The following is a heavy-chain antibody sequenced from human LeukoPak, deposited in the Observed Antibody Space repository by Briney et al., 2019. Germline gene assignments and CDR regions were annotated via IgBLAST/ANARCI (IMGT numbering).Heavy chain of an antibody. J-gene: IGHJ4*02. D-gene: IGHD3-22*01. V-gene: IGHV1-69*04. CDR3: ASEYYYDSSGYHNFDY. CDR2: IIPILGIA. Sequence: SVKVSRKASGGTFSSYAISWVRQAPGQGLEWMGRIIPILGIANYAQKFQGRVTITADKSTSTAYMELSSLRSEDTAVYYCASEYYYDSSGYHNFDYWGQGTLVTVSS. CDR1: GGTFSSYA.